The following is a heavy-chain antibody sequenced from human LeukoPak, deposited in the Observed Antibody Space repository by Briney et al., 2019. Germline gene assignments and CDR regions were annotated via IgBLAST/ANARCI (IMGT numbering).Heavy chain of an antibody. CDR3: ARDPTTMIVVERWFDP. Sequence: GASVKVSCKASGYTFTGYYMHWVRQAPGQGLEWMGWINPNSGGTNYAQKFQGRVTMTRDTSISTAYMELSRLRSDDTAVYYCARDPTTMIVVERWFDPWGQGTLVTVSS. CDR1: GYTFTGYY. D-gene: IGHD3-22*01. J-gene: IGHJ5*02. CDR2: INPNSGGT. V-gene: IGHV1-2*02.